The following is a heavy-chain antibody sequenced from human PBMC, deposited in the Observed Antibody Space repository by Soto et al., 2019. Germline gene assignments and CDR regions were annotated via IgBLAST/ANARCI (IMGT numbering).Heavy chain of an antibody. Sequence: QVQLQESGPGLVKPSETLSLTCTVSGGSISSYYWTWIRQPPGKGLEWIGFMYNSGSTHYNPSLKSRVTISLETSKSQFSLNLRSVTAAVRAVYYCASMGYHYGSGSYPLDYWGQGTLVTVSS. CDR3: ASMGYHYGSGSYPLDY. CDR1: GGSISSYY. J-gene: IGHJ4*02. D-gene: IGHD3-10*01. CDR2: MYNSGST. V-gene: IGHV4-59*08.